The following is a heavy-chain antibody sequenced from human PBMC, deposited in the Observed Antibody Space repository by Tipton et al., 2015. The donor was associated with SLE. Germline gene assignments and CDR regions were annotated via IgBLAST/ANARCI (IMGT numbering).Heavy chain of an antibody. Sequence: TLSLTCTVSGDSITSTFYYWGWSRQPTGKGLEWIGSLFYSGPTYYNPSLNSRVTVSLNMSRNQFSLSLKSVTAADTALYYCVRGEADVFHIWGQATVVSVSS. CDR3: VRGEADVFHI. CDR2: LFYSGPT. J-gene: IGHJ3*02. CDR1: GDSITSTFYY. V-gene: IGHV4-39*07. D-gene: IGHD6-25*01.